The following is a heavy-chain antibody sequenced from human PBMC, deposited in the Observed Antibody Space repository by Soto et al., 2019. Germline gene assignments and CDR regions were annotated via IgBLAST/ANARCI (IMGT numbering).Heavy chain of an antibody. D-gene: IGHD3-10*01. J-gene: IGHJ5*02. V-gene: IGHV4-61*01. CDR1: GDSVSSATYY. CDR3: ARDRGTANKHGWLDP. Sequence: QVQLQESGPGLVKPSETLSLTCTVSGDSVSSATYYWSWLRQPPGKALEWIGSIDYSGSTNYNPSLRSRVVMSVDTSRNQFSLNLSSVTAADTAVYYCARDRGTANKHGWLDPWGQGTLVTVSS. CDR2: IDYSGST.